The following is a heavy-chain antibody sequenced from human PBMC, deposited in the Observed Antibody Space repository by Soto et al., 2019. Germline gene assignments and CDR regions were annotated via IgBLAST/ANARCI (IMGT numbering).Heavy chain of an antibody. Sequence: SGTLSLTCAVYGGSFSGYYWSWIRQHPGTGLEWIGEINHSGSTNYNPSLKSRVTISVDTSKNQFSLKLASVTAADTAVYYYARTLPNRQLFDSWSQGTSVTVSS. CDR2: INHSGST. D-gene: IGHD1-1*01. CDR3: ARTLPNRQLFDS. CDR1: GGSFSGYY. V-gene: IGHV4-34*01. J-gene: IGHJ4*02.